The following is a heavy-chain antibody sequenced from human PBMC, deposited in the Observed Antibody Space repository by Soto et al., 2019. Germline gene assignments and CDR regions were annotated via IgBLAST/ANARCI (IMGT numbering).Heavy chain of an antibody. CDR1: GYTFTVYY. J-gene: IGHJ4*02. D-gene: IGHD1-26*01. Sequence: GSVKVSGKTSGYTFTVYYMHWVRHAPGQGLEWMGWINPKSGGTMYPQKFQGRVTMTWDTSISTAYMALTRLRSDDTAVYYCARHLAKGGGRAGFDYWGQGTVVTVSS. V-gene: IGHV1-2*02. CDR2: INPKSGGT. CDR3: ARHLAKGGGRAGFDY.